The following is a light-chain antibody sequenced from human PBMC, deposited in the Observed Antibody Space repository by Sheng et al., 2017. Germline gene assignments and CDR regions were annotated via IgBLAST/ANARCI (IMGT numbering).Light chain of an antibody. CDR1: QSVSNY. J-gene: IGKJ5*01. Sequence: EIVLTQSPATLSLSPGERATLSCRASQSVSNYLAWYQQKPGQAPRLLIYAASSRAAGIPDRFTGGGSGTDFALTISGLEPEDFSVYYCQQYGSFPITFGQGTRLEIK. CDR2: AAS. V-gene: IGKV3-20*01. CDR3: QQYGSFPIT.